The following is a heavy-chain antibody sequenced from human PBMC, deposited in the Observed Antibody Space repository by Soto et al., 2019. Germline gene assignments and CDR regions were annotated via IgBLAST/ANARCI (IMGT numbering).Heavy chain of an antibody. CDR3: ARGRYGDY. Sequence: QVHLVQSGAEVKKPGASVKVSCKGSGYAFTTYGITWVRQAPGQGLEWMGWISAHNGNTNYAQKLQGRVTVTRDTSTSTAYMELRSMRSDDTAVYYCARGRYGDYWGQGALVTVSS. J-gene: IGHJ4*02. CDR1: GYAFTTYG. V-gene: IGHV1-18*01. CDR2: ISAHNGNT. D-gene: IGHD1-1*01.